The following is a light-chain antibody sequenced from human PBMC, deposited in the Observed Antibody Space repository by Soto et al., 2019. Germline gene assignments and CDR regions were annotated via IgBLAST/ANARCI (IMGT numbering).Light chain of an antibody. V-gene: IGKV1-5*03. Sequence: DIQMTQSPSTLPASVGDRVTITCRASQSISSWLAWYQQKPGKAPKLLIYKASTLESGVPSRFSGSGSATEFTLTISSLQPDDFATYYCQQYNYDPLAFGGGTNVEIK. CDR1: QSISSW. CDR3: QQYNYDPLA. J-gene: IGKJ4*01. CDR2: KAS.